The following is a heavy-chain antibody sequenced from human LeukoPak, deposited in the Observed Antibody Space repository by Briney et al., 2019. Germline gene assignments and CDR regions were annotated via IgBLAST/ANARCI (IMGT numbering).Heavy chain of an antibody. J-gene: IGHJ5*02. D-gene: IGHD3-22*01. CDR3: ARPYYYDSRIDP. Sequence: SRTLSLTCTVSGGSISSGDYYWSWIRQPPGKGLEWITYMYYSGSTYYNPSLKSRVTMSADTSKNQLSLKLSSVTAADTAVYYCARPYYYDSRIDPWGQGILVTVSS. CDR2: MYYSGST. V-gene: IGHV4-30-4*01. CDR1: GGSISSGDYY.